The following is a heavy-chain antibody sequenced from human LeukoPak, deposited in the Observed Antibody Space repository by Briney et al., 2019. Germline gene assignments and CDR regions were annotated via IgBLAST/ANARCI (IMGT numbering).Heavy chain of an antibody. Sequence: GASVKVSCKASGGTFSSYAISWVRQAPGQGLEWMGGIIPIFGTANYAQKFQGRVTITTDESTSTAYMELSSLRSEDTAVYYCASALTWGIVVVQHFDYWGQGTLVTVSS. CDR2: IIPIFGTA. V-gene: IGHV1-69*05. J-gene: IGHJ4*02. D-gene: IGHD3-22*01. CDR3: ASALTWGIVVVQHFDY. CDR1: GGTFSSYA.